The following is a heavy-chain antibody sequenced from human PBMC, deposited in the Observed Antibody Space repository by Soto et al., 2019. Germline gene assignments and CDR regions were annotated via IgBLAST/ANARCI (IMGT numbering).Heavy chain of an antibody. CDR2: ISYDGSNK. V-gene: IGHV3-30*18. J-gene: IGHJ2*01. CDR3: AKDTGTGYWYFDL. CDR1: GFTFSSYG. Sequence: GGSLRLSCAASGFTFSSYGMHWVRQAPGKGLEWVAVISYDGSNKYYADSVKGRFTISRDNSKNTLYLQMNSLRAEDTAVYYCAKDTGTGYWYFDLWGRGTLVTVSS. D-gene: IGHD1-1*01.